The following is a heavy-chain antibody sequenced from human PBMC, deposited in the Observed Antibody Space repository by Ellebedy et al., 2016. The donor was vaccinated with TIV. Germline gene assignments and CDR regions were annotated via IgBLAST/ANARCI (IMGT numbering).Heavy chain of an antibody. CDR3: ARHKESWWRSDGDNALDY. Sequence: MPSETLSLTCTVSGGSISTSSWNWIRQPPGKGLEWIGSVSYSGSAKFNPSLKSRLTISVDTSKNQFSLKLSSVTAADTALYYCARHKESWWRSDGDNALDYWGQGTLVTVSS. J-gene: IGHJ4*02. CDR2: VSYSGSA. V-gene: IGHV4-59*08. CDR1: GGSISTSS. D-gene: IGHD4-17*01.